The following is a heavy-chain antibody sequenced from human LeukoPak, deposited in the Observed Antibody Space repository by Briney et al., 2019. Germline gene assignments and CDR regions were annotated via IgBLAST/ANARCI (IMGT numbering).Heavy chain of an antibody. CDR1: GFAFSASG. Sequence: GGSLRLSCAASGFAFSASGMHWVRQAPGKGLDWVAFIRYDGSNKYYADSVKGRFTISRDNSKNTLYLQMNSLRAEDTAVYYCARASYYYDSSGFGYWGRGTLVTVSS. V-gene: IGHV3-30*02. CDR2: IRYDGSNK. CDR3: ARASYYYDSSGFGY. D-gene: IGHD3-22*01. J-gene: IGHJ4*02.